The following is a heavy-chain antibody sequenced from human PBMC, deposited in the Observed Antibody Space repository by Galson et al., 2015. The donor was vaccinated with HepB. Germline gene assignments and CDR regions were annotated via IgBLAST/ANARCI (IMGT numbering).Heavy chain of an antibody. Sequence: SLRLSGAGSGFTVSSNYMNWVRQAPGKGLVWVSVIYGGGSTHYADSVRGSFTISRDNSKNTLSLEMNRLRAEDTALYFCARDIGDWNQDYWGQGTLVTVSS. D-gene: IGHD1-1*01. CDR3: ARDIGDWNQDY. CDR1: GFTVSSNY. CDR2: IYGGGST. V-gene: IGHV3-66*01. J-gene: IGHJ4*02.